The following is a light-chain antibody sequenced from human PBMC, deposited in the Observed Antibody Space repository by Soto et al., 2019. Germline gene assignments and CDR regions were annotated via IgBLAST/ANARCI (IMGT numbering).Light chain of an antibody. J-gene: IGKJ2*01. CDR2: GAS. CDR1: QSINSE. CDR3: QHGHNWPLT. Sequence: EIVMTQSPATLSLSPGERAALSCRGSQSINSELAWYQQKPGQPPRLLIYGASTRATGVPARFTGSESGSEFTLTISGLQSEDFAVYYCQHGHNWPLTFGQGTRLEI. V-gene: IGKV3-15*01.